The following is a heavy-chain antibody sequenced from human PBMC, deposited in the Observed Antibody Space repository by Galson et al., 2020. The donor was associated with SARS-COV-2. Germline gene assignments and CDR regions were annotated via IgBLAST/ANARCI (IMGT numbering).Heavy chain of an antibody. D-gene: IGHD4-17*01. V-gene: IGHV2-70*11. Sequence: SGPTLVKPTQTLTLTCTFSGFSLRTSGMCVSWIRQPPGKALEWLARIDWDDDKYYSTSLKPRLTISKDTSNNQVVLTMTNMDPVDTATYYCARFTPTTGVDDWGQGTLVTVSS. CDR1: GFSLRTSGMC. J-gene: IGHJ4*02. CDR3: ARFTPTTGVDD. CDR2: IDWDDDK.